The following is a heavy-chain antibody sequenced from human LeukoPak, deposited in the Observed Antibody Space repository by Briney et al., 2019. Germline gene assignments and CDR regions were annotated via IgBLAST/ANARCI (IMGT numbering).Heavy chain of an antibody. Sequence: SETLSLTCTVSGGSISSYYWSWIRQPPGKGLEWIGRIYTSGSTNYNPSLKSRVTISVDTSKNQFSLKLSSVTAADTAVYYCASGGIVVGATAIQHWGQGTLVTVSS. V-gene: IGHV4-4*08. CDR1: GGSISSYY. CDR3: ASGGIVVGATAIQH. CDR2: IYTSGST. J-gene: IGHJ1*01. D-gene: IGHD1-26*01.